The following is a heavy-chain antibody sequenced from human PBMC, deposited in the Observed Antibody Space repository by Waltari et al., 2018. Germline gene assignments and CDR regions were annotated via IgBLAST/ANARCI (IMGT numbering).Heavy chain of an antibody. D-gene: IGHD2-2*03. CDR2: IYYSGST. CDR1: GGSISSSSYY. V-gene: IGHV4-39*07. CDR3: ARDWMSRHYYGMDV. J-gene: IGHJ6*02. Sequence: QLQLQESGPGLVKPSETLSLTCTVSGGSISSSSYYWGWIRQPPGKGLEWIGSIYYSGSTYYNPSLKSRVTRSVDTSKNQFSLKLSSVTAADTAVYYCARDWMSRHYYGMDVWGQGTTVTVSS.